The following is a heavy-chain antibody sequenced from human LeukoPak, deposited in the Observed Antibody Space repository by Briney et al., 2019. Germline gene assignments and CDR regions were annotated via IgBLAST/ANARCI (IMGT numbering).Heavy chain of an antibody. CDR2: INPNSGGT. Sequence: ASVNVSCMASGYTFTGYYMHWVRQAPGQGLEWMGWINPNSGGTNYAQKFQGRVTMTRDTSISTAYMELSRLRSDDTAVYYCARGVVVTAPTFDYWGQGTLVTVSS. CDR3: ARGVVVTAPTFDY. CDR1: GYTFTGYY. D-gene: IGHD2-21*02. J-gene: IGHJ4*02. V-gene: IGHV1-2*02.